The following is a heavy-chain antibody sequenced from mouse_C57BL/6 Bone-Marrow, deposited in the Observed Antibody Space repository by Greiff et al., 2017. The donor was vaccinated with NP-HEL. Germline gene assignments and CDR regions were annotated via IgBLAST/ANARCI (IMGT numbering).Heavy chain of an antibody. V-gene: IGHV5-6*03. CDR1: GFTFSSYG. D-gene: IGHD4-1*01. CDR2: ISSGGSYT. Sequence: EVKLVESGGGLVKPGGSLKLSCAASGFTFSSYGMPWVRQTPDKRLEWVATISSGGSYTYYPDSVKGRFTISRDNAKNTLYLQMSSLKSEDTAMYYCARQSGTMYYFDYWGKGTTLTVSS. CDR3: ARQSGTMYYFDY. J-gene: IGHJ2*01.